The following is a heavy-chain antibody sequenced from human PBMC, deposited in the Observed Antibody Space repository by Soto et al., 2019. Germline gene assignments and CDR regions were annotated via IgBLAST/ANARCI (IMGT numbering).Heavy chain of an antibody. CDR1: GFTYTSYA. J-gene: IGHJ4*02. CDR2: ISGSGTST. CDR3: AKFLGYNREALFDH. D-gene: IGHD6-25*01. Sequence: PGGSLRLSCAASGFTYTSYAMSWVRQAPGKGLEWVSGISGSGTSTYYADSVRGRFTISRDNSNNTLYLQMKSLRAEDTAVYYCAKFLGYNREALFDHWGQGTLATVSS. V-gene: IGHV3-23*01.